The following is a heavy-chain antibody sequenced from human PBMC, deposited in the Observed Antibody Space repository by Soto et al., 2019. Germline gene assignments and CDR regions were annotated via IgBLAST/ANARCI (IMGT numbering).Heavy chain of an antibody. J-gene: IGHJ4*02. CDR2: ISGSGGST. V-gene: IGHV3-23*01. CDR1: GFTFDNCA. D-gene: IGHD6-19*01. Sequence: LRLSCAASGFTFDNCAMSWVRQAPGKGLEWILGISGSGGSTYYADSVKGRFTISRDNSKNTAYLQMNSLRADDTAVYYCAKGKTSGWYYFDFWGQGTLVTVSS. CDR3: AKGKTSGWYYFDF.